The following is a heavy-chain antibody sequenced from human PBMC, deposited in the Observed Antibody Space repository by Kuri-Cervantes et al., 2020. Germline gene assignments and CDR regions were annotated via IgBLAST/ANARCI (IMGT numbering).Heavy chain of an antibody. Sequence: ASVKVSCKASGYTFTSYDVNWVRQATGQGLEWMGWMNPNSGNIGYAQKFQGRVTMTEDTSTDTAYMELSSLRSEDTAVYYCATVKGKTGFFDYWGQGTLVTVSS. J-gene: IGHJ4*02. V-gene: IGHV1-8*02. CDR3: ATVKGKTGFFDY. CDR1: GYTFTSYD. D-gene: IGHD7-27*01. CDR2: MNPNSGNI.